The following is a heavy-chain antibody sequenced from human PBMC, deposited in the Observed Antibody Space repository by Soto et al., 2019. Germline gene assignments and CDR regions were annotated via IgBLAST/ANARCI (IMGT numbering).Heavy chain of an antibody. V-gene: IGHV4-31*03. J-gene: IGHJ3*02. CDR3: ARDRRIAAAGGAHDAFDI. Sequence: TLSVTCPVSGASISSGGYYWSWIRQHPGKGLEWIGYIYYSGSTYYNPSLKSRVTISVDTSKNQSSLKLSSVTAADTAVYYCARDRRIAAAGGAHDAFDIWGQGTMVTV. D-gene: IGHD6-13*01. CDR1: GASISSGGYY. CDR2: IYYSGST.